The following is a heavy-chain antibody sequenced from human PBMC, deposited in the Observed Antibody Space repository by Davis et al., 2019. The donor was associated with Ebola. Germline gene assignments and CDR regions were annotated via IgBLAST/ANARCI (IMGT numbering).Heavy chain of an antibody. J-gene: IGHJ6*02. CDR3: ARDPKGYYYGMDV. V-gene: IGHV3-11*01. CDR1: GGSISSYY. Sequence: PGGSLRLSCTVSGGSISSYYMSWIRQAPGKGLEWVSYISSSGSTIYYADSVKGRFTISRDNAKNSLYLQMNSLRAEDTAVYYCARDPKGYYYGMDVWGQGTTVTVSS. CDR2: ISSSGSTI.